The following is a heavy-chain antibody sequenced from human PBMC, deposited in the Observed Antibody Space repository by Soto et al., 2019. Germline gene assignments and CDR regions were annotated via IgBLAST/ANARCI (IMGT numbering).Heavy chain of an antibody. D-gene: IGHD4-17*01. V-gene: IGHV3-23*01. CDR2: ISGTGGKT. Sequence: GGSLRLSCAASGFTFSIYAVSWFRQAPGKGLEWVSSISGTGGKTYHAESGRGRFTISRDNSKNTLYLQMNSLRAEDSAVYYCAKGINDDYGVPFDYWGQGTLVTVSS. J-gene: IGHJ4*02. CDR3: AKGINDDYGVPFDY. CDR1: GFTFSIYA.